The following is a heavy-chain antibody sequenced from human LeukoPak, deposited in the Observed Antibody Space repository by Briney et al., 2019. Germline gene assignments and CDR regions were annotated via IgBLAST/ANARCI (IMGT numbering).Heavy chain of an antibody. Sequence: GVSLRLSCAASGFTFSMNCVRQAPGKGVEWVAAISGDGGSRYYADSVKGRFTISRDKPKNTLYLQMNSLRTEDTAVYYCAAAYFGVDQYYYGMDVWGQGTTVTVSS. J-gene: IGHJ6*02. D-gene: IGHD3-3*01. V-gene: IGHV3-23*01. CDR2: ISGDGGSR. CDR1: GFTFS. CDR3: AAAYFGVDQYYYGMDV.